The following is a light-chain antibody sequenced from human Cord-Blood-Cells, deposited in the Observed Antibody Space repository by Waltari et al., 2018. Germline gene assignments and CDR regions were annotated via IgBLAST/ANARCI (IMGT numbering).Light chain of an antibody. CDR2: GNS. V-gene: IGLV1-40*01. CDR3: QSYDSSLSVV. Sequence: QSVLTQPPSVSGAPGQRVTISCPGSSSNIGAGYDVHWYQQLPGTAPKLLLYGNSNRPSGVPDRFSGSKSGTSASLAITGLQAEDEADYYCQSYDSSLSVVFGGGTKLTVL. J-gene: IGLJ2*01. CDR1: SSNIGAGYD.